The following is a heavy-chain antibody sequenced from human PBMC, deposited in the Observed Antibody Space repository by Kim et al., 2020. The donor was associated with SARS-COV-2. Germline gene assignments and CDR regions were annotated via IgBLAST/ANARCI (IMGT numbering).Heavy chain of an antibody. CDR2: INPKSGDT. CDR3: ARDLGYSFHYGMDV. J-gene: IGHJ6*02. CDR1: AYTFTGYY. D-gene: IGHD5-18*01. V-gene: IGHV1-2*06. Sequence: ASVKVSFKASAYTFTGYYMHWVRQAPGQGLEWMGRINPKSGDTNYAQNFQGRVAMTRDTSSSTAYMELSRLTSDDTALYYCARDLGYSFHYGMDVWGQGTTVTVSS.